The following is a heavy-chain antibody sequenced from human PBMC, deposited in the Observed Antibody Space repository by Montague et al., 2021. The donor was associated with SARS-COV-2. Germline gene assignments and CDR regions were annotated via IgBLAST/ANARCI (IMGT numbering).Heavy chain of an antibody. J-gene: IGHJ5*02. Sequence: SETLSLTCEVSGASISSNNWWIWVRQSPGKGLEWIGETYHSGSTNYNPSLRGRLTISVDKSKNQFSLKVNSVSAADTAVYYCARLGVVPSPRTFDPWGQGTLVTVSS. CDR3: ARLGVVPSPRTFDP. CDR1: GASISSNNW. V-gene: IGHV4-4*02. CDR2: TYHSGST. D-gene: IGHD3-10*01.